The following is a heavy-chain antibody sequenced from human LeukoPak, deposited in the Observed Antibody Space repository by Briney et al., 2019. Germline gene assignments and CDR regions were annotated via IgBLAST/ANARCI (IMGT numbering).Heavy chain of an antibody. J-gene: IGHJ6*02. D-gene: IGHD6-19*01. Sequence: EASVKVSCKASGGTFSSYAISWVRQAPGQGLEWMGWMNPNSGNTGYAQKFQGRVTMTRNTSISTAYMELSSLRSEDTAVYYCARLSSGWYRGSMDVWGQGTTVTVSS. CDR3: ARLSSGWYRGSMDV. V-gene: IGHV1-8*02. CDR2: MNPNSGNT. CDR1: GGTFSSYA.